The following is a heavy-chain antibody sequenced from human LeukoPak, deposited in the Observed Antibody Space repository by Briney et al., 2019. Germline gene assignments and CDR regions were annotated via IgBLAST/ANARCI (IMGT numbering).Heavy chain of an antibody. D-gene: IGHD3-10*01. CDR2: ISAYNGNT. CDR1: GYTFTSYG. J-gene: IGHJ6*02. CDR3: ARVTMVRGVIQPPGYYGMDV. V-gene: IGHV1-18*01. Sequence: GASVKVSCKASGYTFTSYGISWVRQAPGQGLEWMGWISAYNGNTNYAQKLQGRVTMTTDTSTSTAYMELRSLRSDDTAVYYCARVTMVRGVIQPPGYYGMDVWGQGTTVTVSS.